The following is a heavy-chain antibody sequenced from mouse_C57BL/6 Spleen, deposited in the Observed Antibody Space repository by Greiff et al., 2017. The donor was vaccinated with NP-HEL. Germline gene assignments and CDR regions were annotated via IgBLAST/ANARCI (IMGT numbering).Heavy chain of an antibody. CDR3: ARCYGNYAYAMDY. V-gene: IGHV8-12*01. J-gene: IGHJ4*01. CDR1: GFSLSTSGMG. D-gene: IGHD2-1*01. Sequence: QVTLKESGPGILQSSQTLSLTCSFSGFSLSTSGMGVSWIRQPSGKGLEWLAHIYWDDDKRYNPSLKSRLTISKDTSRNQVFLKITSVDTADTATYYCARCYGNYAYAMDYWGQGTSVIVSS. CDR2: IYWDDDK.